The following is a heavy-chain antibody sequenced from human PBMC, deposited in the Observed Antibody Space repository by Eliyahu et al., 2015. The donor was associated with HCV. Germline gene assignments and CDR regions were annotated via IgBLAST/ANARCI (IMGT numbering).Heavy chain of an antibody. V-gene: IGHV3-15*01. CDR1: XFTFSXAW. CDR3: TTGAPGGFDYYLDV. Sequence: EVQLVESGGGLVKPGGSLRLSCXASXFTFSXAWMSWVRQAPGKGXEWIGXIKXKTEGGTTDYAAPVKGRFTISRDDSKSTLYLQMNSLKTEDTAVYYCTTGAPGGFDYYLDVWGQGTTVTVSS. J-gene: IGHJ6*03. D-gene: IGHD3-10*01. CDR2: IKXKTEGGTT.